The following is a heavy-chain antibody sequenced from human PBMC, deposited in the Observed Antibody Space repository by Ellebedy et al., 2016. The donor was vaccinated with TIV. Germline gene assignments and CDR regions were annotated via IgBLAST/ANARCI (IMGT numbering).Heavy chain of an antibody. V-gene: IGHV3-23*01. J-gene: IGHJ4*02. Sequence: GESLKISCAASGFTFSTYPMTWVRQAPGKGLEWVSTITGSGGSTYYADSVKGRFTVSRDNSKNTLYLQMSSLRAEDTAVYYCATRITGKGAFDYWGQGTLVTVSS. D-gene: IGHD1-20*01. CDR2: ITGSGGST. CDR1: GFTFSTYP. CDR3: ATRITGKGAFDY.